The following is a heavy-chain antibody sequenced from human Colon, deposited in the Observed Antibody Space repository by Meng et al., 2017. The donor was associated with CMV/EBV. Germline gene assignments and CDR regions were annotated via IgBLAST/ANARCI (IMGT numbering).Heavy chain of an antibody. CDR2: IYYSGST. J-gene: IGHJ6*02. Sequence: SETLSLTCTVSGGSISSSSYYWGWIRQPPGKGLEWIGSIYYSGSTYYSPSLKSRVTISVDTSKNQFSLKLSSVTAADTAVYYCARDLGRGSSWYGGMDVWGQGTTVTVSS. CDR3: ARDLGRGSSWYGGMDV. D-gene: IGHD6-13*01. CDR1: GGSISSSSYY. V-gene: IGHV4-39*07.